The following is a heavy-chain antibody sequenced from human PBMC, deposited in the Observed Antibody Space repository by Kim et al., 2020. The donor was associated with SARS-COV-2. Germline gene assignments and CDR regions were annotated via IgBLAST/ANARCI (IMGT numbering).Heavy chain of an antibody. CDR1: GFTFGEYD. CDR2: IRRKVYGGTT. CDR3: SRVGGAYYASGSYYPLNFDY. D-gene: IGHD3-10*01. J-gene: IGHJ4*02. V-gene: IGHV3-49*03. Sequence: GGSLRLSCTASGFTFGEYDMSWFRQAPGKGLEWVGFIRRKVYGGTTEYAASVKGRFTISRDDSKSIAYLGMSSLKTGDTAVYYCSRVGGAYYASGSYYPLNFDYWGQGILVTVSS.